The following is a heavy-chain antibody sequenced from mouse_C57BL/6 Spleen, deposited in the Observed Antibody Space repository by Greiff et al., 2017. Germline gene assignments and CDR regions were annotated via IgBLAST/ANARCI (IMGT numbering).Heavy chain of an antibody. CDR1: GYTFTSYW. CDR3: ARFPDGYWGVDY. D-gene: IGHD2-3*01. V-gene: IGHV1-69*01. CDR2: IDPSDSYT. Sequence: QVQLQQSGAELVMPGASVKLSCKASGYTFTSYWMHWVKQRPGQGLEWIGEIDPSDSYTNYNQKFKGKSTLTVDKSSSTAYMQLSSLTSEDSAVYYCARFPDGYWGVDYWGQGTSVTVSS. J-gene: IGHJ4*01.